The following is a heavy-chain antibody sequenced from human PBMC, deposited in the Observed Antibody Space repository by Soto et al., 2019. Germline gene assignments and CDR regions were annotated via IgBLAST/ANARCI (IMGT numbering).Heavy chain of an antibody. Sequence: GSGATLVNPTQTLTLTCTVSGFSLSTSAVGVGWIRQPPGKALEWLALIYWDDDKRYSPSQKTRLTITKDTSKSQVVLTITNMDPVDTATYYCARRPGYSSPNGLAFDLWGQGSMVTVSS. J-gene: IGHJ3*01. CDR3: ARRPGYSSPNGLAFDL. D-gene: IGHD5-12*01. V-gene: IGHV2-5*02. CDR2: IYWDDDK. CDR1: GFSLSTSAVG.